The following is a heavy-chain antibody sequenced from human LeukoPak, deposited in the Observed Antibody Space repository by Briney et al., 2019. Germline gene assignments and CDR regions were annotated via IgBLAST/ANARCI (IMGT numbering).Heavy chain of an antibody. D-gene: IGHD4-17*01. CDR3: ARDPTTVTKGFDI. Sequence: SETLSLTCTVSGGSIIGYYWTWIRQPPGKGLEWIGYISYSGSTNYNPSLKSRVTISVDTSKKQFSLRLTSVTAADTAVYYCARDPTTVTKGFDIWGQGTLVTVSS. CDR1: GGSIIGYY. J-gene: IGHJ3*02. V-gene: IGHV4-59*01. CDR2: ISYSGST.